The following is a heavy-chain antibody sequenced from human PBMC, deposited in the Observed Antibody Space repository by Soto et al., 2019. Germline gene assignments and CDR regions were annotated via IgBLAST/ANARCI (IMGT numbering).Heavy chain of an antibody. CDR1: GGTFSSYT. V-gene: IGHV1-69*02. Sequence: SVKVSCKASGGTFSSYTISWVRQAPGQGLEWMGRIIPILGIANYAQKFQGRVTITADKSTSTAYMELSSLRSEDTAVYYRARLDTAMAPNCFDPWGQGTLVTVSS. D-gene: IGHD5-18*01. J-gene: IGHJ5*02. CDR3: ARLDTAMAPNCFDP. CDR2: IIPILGIA.